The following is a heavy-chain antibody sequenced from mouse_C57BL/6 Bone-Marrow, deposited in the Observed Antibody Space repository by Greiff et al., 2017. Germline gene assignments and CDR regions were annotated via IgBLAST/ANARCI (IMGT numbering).Heavy chain of an antibody. Sequence: QVQLQQPGAELVKPGASVKLSCKASGYTFTSYWMHWVKQRPGRGLAWIGRIDPNSGGTKYNENFKSKATLTVDKPSRTAYLQLRSLTSEDSAVYYCARGNYYGSSYDWYFDVWGTGTTGTVSS. CDR3: ARGNYYGSSYDWYFDV. CDR2: IDPNSGGT. J-gene: IGHJ1*03. V-gene: IGHV1-72*01. CDR1: GYTFTSYW. D-gene: IGHD1-1*01.